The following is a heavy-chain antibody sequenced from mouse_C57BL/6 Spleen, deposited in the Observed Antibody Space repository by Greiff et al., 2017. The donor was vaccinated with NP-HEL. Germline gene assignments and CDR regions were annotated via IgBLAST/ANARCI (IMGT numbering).Heavy chain of an antibody. V-gene: IGHV3-6*01. J-gene: IGHJ2*01. D-gene: IGHD3-2*02. CDR3: ARDTAQATDY. CDR2: ISYDGSN. Sequence: EVKLMESGPGLVKPSQSLSLTCSVTGYSITSGYYWNWIRQFPGNKLEWMGYISYDGSNNYNPSLKNRISITRDTSKNQFFLKLNSVTTEDTATYYCARDTAQATDYWGQGTTLTVSS. CDR1: GYSITSGYY.